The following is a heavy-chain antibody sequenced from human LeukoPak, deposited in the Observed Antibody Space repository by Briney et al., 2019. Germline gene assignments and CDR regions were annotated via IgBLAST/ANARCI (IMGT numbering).Heavy chain of an antibody. Sequence: GGPLRLSCAASGFTFSSYEMNWVRQAPGKGLEWVSYISSSGSTIYPADSVKGRFTISRDNAKNSLYLQMNSLRAEDTAVYYCARDGSGWYDYWGQGILVTVSS. CDR3: ARDGSGWYDY. CDR2: ISSSGSTI. D-gene: IGHD6-19*01. J-gene: IGHJ4*02. V-gene: IGHV3-48*03. CDR1: GFTFSSYE.